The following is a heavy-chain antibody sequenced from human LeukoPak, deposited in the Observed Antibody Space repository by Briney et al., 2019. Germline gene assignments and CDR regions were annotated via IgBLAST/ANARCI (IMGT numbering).Heavy chain of an antibody. D-gene: IGHD6-13*01. CDR2: IYYSGST. J-gene: IGHJ4*02. CDR1: GGSISSISYY. Sequence: SETLSLTCTVSGGSISSISYYWGWIRQPPGKGLEWIGSIYYSGSTYYNPSLKSRVTISVDTSKNQFSLKLSSVTAADTAVYYCARGRGSSWFNYWGQGTLVTVSS. CDR3: ARGRGSSWFNY. V-gene: IGHV4-39*01.